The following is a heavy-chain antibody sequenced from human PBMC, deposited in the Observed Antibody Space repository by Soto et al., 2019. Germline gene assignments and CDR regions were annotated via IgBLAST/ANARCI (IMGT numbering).Heavy chain of an antibody. Sequence: QVQLVQSGAEVKKPGSSVKVSCKASGGTFSSYAISWVRQAPGQGLEWMGGIIPIFGTANYAQKFQGRVTITADKATSTAYMELSSLRSEDTAVYYCARDLTRVRCSTARPRYNWFDPWGQGTLVTVSS. D-gene: IGHD6-6*01. CDR2: IIPIFGTA. CDR1: GGTFSSYA. V-gene: IGHV1-69*06. CDR3: ARDLTRVRCSTARPRYNWFDP. J-gene: IGHJ5*02.